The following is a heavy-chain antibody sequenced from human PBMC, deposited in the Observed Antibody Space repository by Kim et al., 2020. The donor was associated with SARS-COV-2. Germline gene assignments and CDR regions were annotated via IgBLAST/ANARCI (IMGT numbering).Heavy chain of an antibody. CDR3: ARTLLYCSSTSCPAGY. J-gene: IGHJ4*02. CDR2: INTNTGNP. CDR1: GYTFTSYA. V-gene: IGHV7-4-1*02. D-gene: IGHD2-2*01. Sequence: ASVKVSCKASGYTFTSYAMNWVRQAPGQGLEWMGWINTNTGNPTYAQDFTGRFVFSLGTSVSTAYLQISSLKAEDTAVYYCARTLLYCSSTSCPAGYWGQGTLVTVSS.